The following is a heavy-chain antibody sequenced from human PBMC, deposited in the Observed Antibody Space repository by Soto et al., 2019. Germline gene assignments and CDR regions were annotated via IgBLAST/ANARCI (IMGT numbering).Heavy chain of an antibody. J-gene: IGHJ4*02. CDR1: GGSISSYY. CDR3: ARSSTNYDSSGYYYRDYFDY. Sequence: SETLSLTCTVSGGSISSYYWSWIRQPPGKGLEWIGYIYYSGSTNYNPSLKSRVTISVDTSKNQFSLKLSSVTAADTAVYYCARSSTNYDSSGYYYRDYFDYWGQGTLVTVSS. D-gene: IGHD3-22*01. CDR2: IYYSGST. V-gene: IGHV4-59*08.